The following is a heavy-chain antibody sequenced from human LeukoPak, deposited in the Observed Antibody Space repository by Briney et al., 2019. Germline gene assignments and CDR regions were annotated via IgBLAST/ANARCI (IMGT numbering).Heavy chain of an antibody. J-gene: IGHJ3*02. CDR1: GFTFSSFW. V-gene: IGHV3-7*01. CDR2: IKQDGSEK. CDR3: ARAPLSVWGGGNDAFDI. Sequence: GGSLRLSCAASGFTFSSFWMSWVRQAPGKGLEWVANIKQDGSEKYYMDSVKGRFTISRDNAKNSLYLQMNSLRAEDTAVYYCARAPLSVWGGGNDAFDIWGQGTMVTVSS. D-gene: IGHD3-16*01.